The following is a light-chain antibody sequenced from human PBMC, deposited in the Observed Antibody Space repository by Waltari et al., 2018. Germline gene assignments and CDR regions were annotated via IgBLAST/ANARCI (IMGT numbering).Light chain of an antibody. J-gene: IGLJ3*02. V-gene: IGLV1-51*01. Sequence: QSVLTPPPSVSAAPGQRITISCSGSTPHIGDTYFSWYQLLPGTAPKLLIYGNNKRPSGIPDHFSGSHSGTSATLNIAGLQTGDEADYYCGTWHSGLWVFGGGTKVTVL. CDR3: GTWHSGLWV. CDR1: TPHIGDTY. CDR2: GNN.